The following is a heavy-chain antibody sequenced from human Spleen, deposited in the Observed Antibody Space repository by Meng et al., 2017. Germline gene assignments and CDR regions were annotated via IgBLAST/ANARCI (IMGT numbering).Heavy chain of an antibody. J-gene: IGHJ3*02. V-gene: IGHV4-38-2*02. CDR2: IYHSGST. CDR3: AREDTGGLERPHDAFDI. Sequence: SETLSLTCTVSGYSISSGYYWGWIRQPPGKGLEWIGSIYHSGSTYYNPSLKSRVTISVDTSKNQFSLKLSSVTAADTAVYYCAREDTGGLERPHDAFDIWGQGTMVTVSS. CDR1: GYSISSGYY. D-gene: IGHD1-1*01.